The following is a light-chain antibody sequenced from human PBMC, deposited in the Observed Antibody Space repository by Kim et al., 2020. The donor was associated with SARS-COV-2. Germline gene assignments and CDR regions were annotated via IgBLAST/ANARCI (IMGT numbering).Light chain of an antibody. V-gene: IGKV1-9*01. CDR3: QQLSTYPLT. J-gene: IGKJ4*01. CDR1: QGISSY. CDR2: SAS. Sequence: IQLTQSPSSLSASVGDRVTITCRASQGISSYLAWYQQKPGLAPKVLIYSASTLQSGVPSRFSGSGSGTDFTLTISSLQPEDFATYYCQQLSTYPLTFVGGTKLEL.